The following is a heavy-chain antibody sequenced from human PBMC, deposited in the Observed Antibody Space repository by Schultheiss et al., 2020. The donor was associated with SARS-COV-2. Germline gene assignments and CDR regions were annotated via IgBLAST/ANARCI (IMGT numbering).Heavy chain of an antibody. V-gene: IGHV3-23*01. CDR3: ARVLAAAGRFYYYYYGMDV. CDR1: GFTFSSYG. D-gene: IGHD6-13*01. J-gene: IGHJ6*02. CDR2: ISDSDDNT. Sequence: GGSLRLSCAASGFTFSSYGMHWVRQAPGKGLEWVSAISDSDDNTYYADSAKGRFTISRDNSKNTLYLQMNSLRAEDTAVYYCARVLAAAGRFYYYYYGMDVWGQGTTVTVSS.